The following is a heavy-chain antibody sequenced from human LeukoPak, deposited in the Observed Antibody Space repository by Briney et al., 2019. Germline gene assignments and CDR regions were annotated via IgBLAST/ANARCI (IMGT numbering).Heavy chain of an antibody. D-gene: IGHD1-7*01. CDR3: ARIRAGITGTTYFDY. J-gene: IGHJ4*02. V-gene: IGHV2-70*11. CDR2: IDWDDDK. Sequence: VSGPALVKPIQTLTLTCTFSGFSLSTSGMCVSWIRQPPGKALEWLARIDWDDDKYYSTSLKTRLTISKDTSKNQVVLTMTNMDPVDTATYYCARIRAGITGTTYFDYWGQGTLVTVSS. CDR1: GFSLSTSGMC.